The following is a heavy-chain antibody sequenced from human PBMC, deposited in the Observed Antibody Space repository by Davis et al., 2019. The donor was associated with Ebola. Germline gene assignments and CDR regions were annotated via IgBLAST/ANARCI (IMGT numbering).Heavy chain of an antibody. CDR1: GFTFGDYA. J-gene: IGHJ4*02. CDR2: IRSKAYGGTT. D-gene: IGHD1-14*01. V-gene: IGHV3-49*04. CDR3: TREPAVGPPSDY. Sequence: GESLKISCTASGFTFGDYAMSWVRQAPGKGLEWVGFIRSKAYGGTTEYAASVKGRFTISRDDSKSIAYLQMNSLKTEDTAVYYCTREPAVGPPSDYWGQGTLVTVSS.